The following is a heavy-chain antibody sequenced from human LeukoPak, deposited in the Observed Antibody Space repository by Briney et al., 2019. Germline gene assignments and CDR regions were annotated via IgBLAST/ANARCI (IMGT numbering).Heavy chain of an antibody. D-gene: IGHD6-19*01. J-gene: IGHJ5*02. CDR2: IIPIFDTA. CDR1: GYTFTSYG. V-gene: IGHV1-69*05. Sequence: SVKVSCKASGYTFTSYGISWVRQAPGQGLEWMGRIIPIFDTANYAQKFQGRVTITTDESTSTAYMELSSLRSEDTAVYYCARDGSSGWYTEVGFDPWGQGTLVTVSS. CDR3: ARDGSSGWYTEVGFDP.